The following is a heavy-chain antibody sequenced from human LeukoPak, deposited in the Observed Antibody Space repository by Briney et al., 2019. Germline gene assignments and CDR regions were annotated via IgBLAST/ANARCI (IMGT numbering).Heavy chain of an antibody. V-gene: IGHV3-30*04. CDR2: ISYDGSNK. CDR1: GFTFSGYP. D-gene: IGHD3-3*01. CDR3: ASLGRTIFGVVTDPLRRWFDP. Sequence: PGGSLRLSCAASGFTFSGYPIHWVRQAPGKGLEWVAVISYDGSNKYYADPVKGRFTISRDNSKNTLYLQMNSLRAEDTAVYYCASLGRTIFGVVTDPLRRWFDPWGQGTLVTVS. J-gene: IGHJ5*02.